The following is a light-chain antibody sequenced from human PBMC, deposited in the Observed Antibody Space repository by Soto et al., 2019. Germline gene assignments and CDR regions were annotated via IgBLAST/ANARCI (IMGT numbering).Light chain of an antibody. V-gene: IGLV2-14*01. CDR3: ASFRSGTILV. CDR2: EVN. Sequence: QSVLTQPASVSGSPGQSVTISCTGPRSDIGDSNFISWYQHSPGKAPRLLIYEVNNRPSGVSRRFSGSKAGNTASLTISGLLDVDEADYFCASFRSGTILVFGSGTKVTV. J-gene: IGLJ1*01. CDR1: RSDIGDSNF.